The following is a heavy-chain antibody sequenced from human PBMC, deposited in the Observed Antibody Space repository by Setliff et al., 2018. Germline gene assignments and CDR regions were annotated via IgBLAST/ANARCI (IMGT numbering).Heavy chain of an antibody. V-gene: IGHV4-4*07. CDR2: IYVTEST. CDR3: AASRAYTGAVEEWFLPKTFDF. D-gene: IGHD3-10*01. CDR1: GDSISNYY. J-gene: IGHJ4*02. Sequence: PSETLSLTCTVSGDSISNYYWNWIRQPAGKGLEWIGRIYVTESTKYNPSLKSRVTLSIDTSKNQFSLKLSSVTAADAALYYCAASRAYTGAVEEWFLPKTFDFWGQGTLVTVSS.